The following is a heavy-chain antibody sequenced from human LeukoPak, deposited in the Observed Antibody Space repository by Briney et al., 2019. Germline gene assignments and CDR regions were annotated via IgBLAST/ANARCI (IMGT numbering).Heavy chain of an antibody. CDR2: INSDGSST. CDR3: ARGPDFGDY. CDR1: GLTFSSHW. Sequence: PGGSLRLSCAASGLTFSSHWMHWVRQAPGKGLVWVSRINSDGSSTTYAEFVKGRFTISRDNAKNTLYLQMNSLRAEDTAVFYCARGPDFGDYWGQGTLVTVSS. D-gene: IGHD3-3*01. J-gene: IGHJ4*02. V-gene: IGHV3-74*01.